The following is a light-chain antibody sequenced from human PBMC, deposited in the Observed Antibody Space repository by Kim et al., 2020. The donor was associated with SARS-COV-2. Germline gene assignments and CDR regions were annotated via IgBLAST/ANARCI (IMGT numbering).Light chain of an antibody. CDR1: HSLLHTNGKDY. CDR2: MGS. Sequence: EPASISCRSSHSLLHTNGKDYLDCYLQKPGQSPQLLVYMGSNRASGVPDRFSGSGSVTDFTLKISRVEAEDVGVYYFMQGLHIPPSFGQGTKLEI. V-gene: IGKV2-28*01. CDR3: MQGLHIPPS. J-gene: IGKJ2*03.